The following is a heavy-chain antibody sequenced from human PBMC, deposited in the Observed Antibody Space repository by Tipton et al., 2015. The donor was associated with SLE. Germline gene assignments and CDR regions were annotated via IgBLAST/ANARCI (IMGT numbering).Heavy chain of an antibody. CDR3: ARATNAEGVFDY. CDR2: IYASGST. Sequence: TLSLTCTVSGGSITNDNHYWSWIRQPAGKGLEWIGRIYASGSTNYNPSLKSRLTISVDTSKNQFSLNLSSVTAADTAVYYCARATNAEGVFDYWGQGTLVTVSS. CDR1: GGSITNDNHY. V-gene: IGHV4-61*02. J-gene: IGHJ4*02. D-gene: IGHD2-2*01.